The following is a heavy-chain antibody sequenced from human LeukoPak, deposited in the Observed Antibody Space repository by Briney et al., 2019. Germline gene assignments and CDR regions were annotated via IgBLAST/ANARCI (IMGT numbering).Heavy chain of an antibody. CDR1: GFTFSHYA. D-gene: IGHD6-13*01. V-gene: IGHV3-23*01. CDR2: IRGSGGNT. CDR3: AKDGYSSSWYYFDY. J-gene: IGHJ4*02. Sequence: GGSLRLSCAASGFTFSHYAMSWVRQAPGKGLEWVSGIRGSGGNTYYADSVKGRFTISRDNSKNTLYLQMNSLRAEDTAVYYCAKDGYSSSWYYFDYWGQGNLVTVSS.